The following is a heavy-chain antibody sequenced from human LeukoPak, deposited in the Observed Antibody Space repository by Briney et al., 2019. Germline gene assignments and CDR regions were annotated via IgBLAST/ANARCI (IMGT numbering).Heavy chain of an antibody. J-gene: IGHJ5*02. CDR1: EFIFSNYW. D-gene: IGHD1-14*01. CDR2: IKQDGSET. V-gene: IGHV3-7*03. CDR3: AKGGPGGFDP. Sequence: GGSLRLSCVGSEFIFSNYWVSWVRQVPGKGLEWVANIKQDGSETYSVDSVKGRFTISRDNAKNSLYLQMNSLRAEDTAVYYCAKGGPGGFDPWGQGTLVTVSS.